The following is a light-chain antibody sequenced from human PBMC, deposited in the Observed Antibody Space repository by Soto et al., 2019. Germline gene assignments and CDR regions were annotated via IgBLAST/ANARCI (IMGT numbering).Light chain of an antibody. CDR3: GTWDNSLSAV. CDR2: DND. Sequence: QSVVTQPPSVSAAPGRKVTMSCSGSSSNIGDNYVSWYQQLPGTAPKLLIYDNDVRPSGIPDRFSGSKSGTSATLDITGLQTGDEAEYFCGTWDNSLSAVFGGGTKLTVL. J-gene: IGLJ2*01. V-gene: IGLV1-51*01. CDR1: SSNIGDNY.